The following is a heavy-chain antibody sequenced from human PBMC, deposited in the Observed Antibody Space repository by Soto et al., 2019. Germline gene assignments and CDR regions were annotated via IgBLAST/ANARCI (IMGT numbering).Heavy chain of an antibody. CDR2: IYYSGRN. D-gene: IGHD3-3*01. CDR3: ARDTHYEFGDAFDI. V-gene: IGHV4-31*03. J-gene: IGHJ3*02. Sequence: QVQLQESGPGLVKPSQTLSLTCTVSGGSISSGGYYWSWIRQHPGKGLEWIGYIYYSGRNYYNPSLKSRVTKSVDTSKDQFSLKLSSVTAADTAVYYCARDTHYEFGDAFDIWGQGTMVTVSS. CDR1: GGSISSGGYY.